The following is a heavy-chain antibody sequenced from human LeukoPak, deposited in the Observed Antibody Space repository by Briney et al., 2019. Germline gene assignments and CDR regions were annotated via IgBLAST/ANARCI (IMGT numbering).Heavy chain of an antibody. CDR1: GFTFSSYA. Sequence: PGRSLRLSCAASGFTFSSYAMHWVRQAPGKGLEWVAVISYDGSNKYYADSVKGRFTISRDNAKNTLYLQMNSLRAEDTAVYYCLRDLNWSLDQWGQGTLVTVSS. V-gene: IGHV3-30*04. D-gene: IGHD1-20*01. J-gene: IGHJ4*02. CDR2: ISYDGSNK. CDR3: LRDLNWSLDQ.